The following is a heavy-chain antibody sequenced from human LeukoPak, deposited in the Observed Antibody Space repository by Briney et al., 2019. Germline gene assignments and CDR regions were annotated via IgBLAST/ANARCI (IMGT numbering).Heavy chain of an antibody. Sequence: SETLSLTCTVSGGSISSYYWSWIRQPPGKGLEWTGYIYHSGSANYNPSLKSRVTISVDTSRNQFSLKLTSVTAADTAVYYCARNPYGDYGYWGQGTLVTVSS. J-gene: IGHJ4*02. CDR2: IYHSGSA. CDR3: ARNPYGDYGY. V-gene: IGHV4-59*01. CDR1: GGSISSYY. D-gene: IGHD4-17*01.